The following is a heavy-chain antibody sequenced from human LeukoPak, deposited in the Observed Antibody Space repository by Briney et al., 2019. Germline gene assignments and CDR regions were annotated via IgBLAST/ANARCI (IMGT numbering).Heavy chain of an antibody. V-gene: IGHV3-21*01. CDR2: ISSSSGYI. CDR1: GFTFSSYS. D-gene: IGHD3-10*01. J-gene: IGHJ5*02. CDR3: ARADSYYGSGSYPGT. Sequence: GGSLRLSCAASGFTFSSYSMNWVRQAPGKGLEWVSSISSSSGYIYYADSAKGRFTISRDNAKNSLYLQMNSLRAEDTAVYYCARADSYYGSGSYPGTWGQGTLVTVSS.